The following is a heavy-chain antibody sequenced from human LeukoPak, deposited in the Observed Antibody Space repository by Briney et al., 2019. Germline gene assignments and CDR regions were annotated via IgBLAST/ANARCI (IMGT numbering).Heavy chain of an antibody. V-gene: IGHV4-39*01. D-gene: IGHD5-18*01. Sequence: SETLSLTCTVSGGSISSSSYFWGWIRQPPGKGLEWIGSVFYSGSTYYNPSLKSRVAISVDTSKNQFSLKLSSVTAADTAAYYCARVDTTMMNWGQGTLVTVSS. CDR2: VFYSGST. CDR1: GGSISSSSYF. J-gene: IGHJ4*02. CDR3: ARVDTTMMN.